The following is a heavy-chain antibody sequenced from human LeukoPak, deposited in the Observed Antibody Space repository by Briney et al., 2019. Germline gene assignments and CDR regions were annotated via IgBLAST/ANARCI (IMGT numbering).Heavy chain of an antibody. CDR3: ARDREQPAGVNWFDP. D-gene: IGHD1-26*01. Sequence: PSETLSLTCTVSGGSISSGGYYWSWIRQHPGKGLEWIGYIYYSGSTYYNPSLKSRVTISVDTSKNQFSLKLSSVTAADTAVYYCARDREQPAGVNWFDPWGQGTLVTVPS. J-gene: IGHJ5*02. CDR2: IYYSGST. V-gene: IGHV4-31*03. CDR1: GGSISSGGYY.